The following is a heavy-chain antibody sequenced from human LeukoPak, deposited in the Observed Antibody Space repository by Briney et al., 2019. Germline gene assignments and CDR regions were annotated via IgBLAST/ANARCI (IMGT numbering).Heavy chain of an antibody. CDR3: AKGSRYSSSPTNFDY. CDR1: GFTFNSYW. Sequence: GGSLRLSCAASGFTFNSYWMSWVRQAPGKGLEWVANIKQDGSEKHYVDSVKGRFTISRDNSKNTLYLQMNSLRAEDTAVYYCAKGSRYSSSPTNFDYWGQGTLVTVSS. V-gene: IGHV3-7*03. D-gene: IGHD6-6*01. J-gene: IGHJ4*02. CDR2: IKQDGSEK.